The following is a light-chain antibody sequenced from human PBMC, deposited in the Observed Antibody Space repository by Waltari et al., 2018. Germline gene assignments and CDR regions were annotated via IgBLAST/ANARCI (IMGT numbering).Light chain of an antibody. CDR1: QSVDSTY. CDR3: QQYGSSPFT. J-gene: IGKJ3*01. V-gene: IGKV3-20*01. CDR2: GAS. Sequence: EIVLAQSPGTLSLSPGERATLSCRASQSVDSTYLAWYQQKPGQAPRLLISGASRRATGIPDRFRGSGSGADFTLTISRLEPEDFAVYYCQQYGSSPFTFGPGTKVDIK.